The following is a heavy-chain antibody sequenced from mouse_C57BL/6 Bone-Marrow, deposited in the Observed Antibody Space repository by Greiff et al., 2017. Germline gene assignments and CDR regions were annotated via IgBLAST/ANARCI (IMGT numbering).Heavy chain of an antibody. CDR2: ISSGGSYT. J-gene: IGHJ4*01. CDR1: GFTFSSYG. Sequence: EVQGVESGGDLVKPGGSLKLSCAASGFTFSSYGMSWVRQTPDKRLEWVATISSGGSYTYYPDSVKGRFTISRDNAKNTLYLQMSSLKSEDTAMYYCARHSYYSNSYAMDYWGQGTSVTVSS. CDR3: ARHSYYSNSYAMDY. D-gene: IGHD2-5*01. V-gene: IGHV5-6*01.